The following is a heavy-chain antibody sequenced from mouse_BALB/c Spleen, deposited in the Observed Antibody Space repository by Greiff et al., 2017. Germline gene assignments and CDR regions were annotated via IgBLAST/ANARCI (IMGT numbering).Heavy chain of an antibody. J-gene: IGHJ4*01. CDR3: ARYGYYGYEGAMDD. Sequence: EVKLVESGGGLVQPGGSRKLSCAASGFTFSSFGMHWVRQAPEKGLEWVAYISSGSSTIYYADTVKGRFTISRDNPKNTLFLQMTSLRSEDTAMYYCARYGYYGYEGAMDDWGQGTSVTVSS. CDR1: GFTFSSFG. V-gene: IGHV5-17*02. CDR2: ISSGSSTI. D-gene: IGHD2-2*01.